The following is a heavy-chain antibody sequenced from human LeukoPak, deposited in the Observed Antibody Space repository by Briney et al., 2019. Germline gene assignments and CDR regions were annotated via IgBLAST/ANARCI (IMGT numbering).Heavy chain of an antibody. J-gene: IGHJ4*02. CDR3: AREGTGTPGIYYFDY. V-gene: IGHV4-30-4*01. CDR1: GGSISSGDYY. Sequence: SETLSLTCTVSGGSISSGDYYWSWIRQPPGKGLEWIGYIYYSGSTYYNPSLKSRVTISVDTSKNQFSLKLSSVTAADTAVYYCAREGTGTPGIYYFDYWGQGTLVTVSS. D-gene: IGHD1-1*01. CDR2: IYYSGST.